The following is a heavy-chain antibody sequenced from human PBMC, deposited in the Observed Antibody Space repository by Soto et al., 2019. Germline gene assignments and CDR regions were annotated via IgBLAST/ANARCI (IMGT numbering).Heavy chain of an antibody. CDR3: ARGNGNYDS. CDR2: LIPIFGTP. J-gene: IGHJ5*01. CDR1: GGTFSSYT. Sequence: ASVKVSCKASGGTFSSYTFSWVRQAPGQGLEWMGGLIPIFGTPNYAQKFRGRVTIIADESTSTVYLELSILRPEDTAVYYCARGNGNYDSWGPGTLVTVSS. D-gene: IGHD2-8*01. V-gene: IGHV1-69*13.